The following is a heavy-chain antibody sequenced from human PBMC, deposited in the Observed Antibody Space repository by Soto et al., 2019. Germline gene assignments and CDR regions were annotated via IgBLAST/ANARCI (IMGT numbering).Heavy chain of an antibody. CDR2: INPSGGST. D-gene: IGHD1-1*01. J-gene: IGHJ4*02. Sequence: GVSLKVSCKTSGYTFTGYYMRWVRQAPGQGLEWMGIINPSGGSTSYAQKFQGRVTMTRDTSTSTVYMELSSLRSEDTAVYYCARRWRTQPYFDYWGQGTLVTVSS. CDR3: ARRWRTQPYFDY. V-gene: IGHV1-46*01. CDR1: GYTFTGYY.